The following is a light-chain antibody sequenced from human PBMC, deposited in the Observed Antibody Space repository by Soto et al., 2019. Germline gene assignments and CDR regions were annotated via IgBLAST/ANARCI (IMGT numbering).Light chain of an antibody. CDR2: DAS. CDR1: QSVRHY. J-gene: IGKJ5*01. V-gene: IGKV3-11*01. CDR3: QQRSNWLIT. Sequence: EIVLTQSPATLSLSPGERATLSCRASQSVRHYLAWYQQKPGQAPRLLIYDASNRATGIPARFSGSGSGTDFTLTISSLEPEDIAVYYCQQRSNWLITFGQGTRLEIK.